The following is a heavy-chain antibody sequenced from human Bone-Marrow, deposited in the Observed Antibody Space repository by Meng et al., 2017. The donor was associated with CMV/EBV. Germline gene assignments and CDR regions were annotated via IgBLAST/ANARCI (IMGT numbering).Heavy chain of an antibody. J-gene: IGHJ5*02. CDR2: IIPIFGTA. CDR3: ARGPITIFGVVTEALWNWFDP. CDR1: GGTFSSYA. D-gene: IGHD3-3*01. Sequence: SVKVSCKASGGTFSSYAISWVRQAPGQGLEWMGGIIPIFGTANYAQKFQGRVTITTDESTSTAYMELSSLRSEDTAVYYCARGPITIFGVVTEALWNWFDPWGQGTLVTVS. V-gene: IGHV1-69*05.